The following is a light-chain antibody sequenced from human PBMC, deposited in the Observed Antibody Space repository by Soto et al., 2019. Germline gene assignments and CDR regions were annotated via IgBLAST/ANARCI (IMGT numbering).Light chain of an antibody. V-gene: IGLV4-69*01. CDR1: SGHNNYA. J-gene: IGLJ2*01. CDR2: LNSDGSH. CDR3: QTWGTGIVV. Sequence: QSVLTQSPSASASLGASVNLTCTLSSGHNNYAIAWHQQQPEKGPRYLMKLNSDGSHSKGDGIPDRFSGSSSGTERYLTISSLQSEDEADYYCQTWGTGIVVFGGGTKLTVL.